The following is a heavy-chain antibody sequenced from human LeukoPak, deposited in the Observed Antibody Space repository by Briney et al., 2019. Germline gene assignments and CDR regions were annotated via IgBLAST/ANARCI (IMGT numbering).Heavy chain of an antibody. Sequence: GASVKVSCKVSGYTLTELSMHWVRQAPGKGLEWMGGFDPEDGETIYAQKFQGRVTMTEDTSTDTAYMELSSLRSEDTAVYYCATESGSGYYGGYYYGMDVWGQGTTVTVSS. J-gene: IGHJ6*02. CDR1: GYTLTELS. D-gene: IGHD3-22*01. V-gene: IGHV1-24*01. CDR2: FDPEDGET. CDR3: ATESGSGYYGGYYYGMDV.